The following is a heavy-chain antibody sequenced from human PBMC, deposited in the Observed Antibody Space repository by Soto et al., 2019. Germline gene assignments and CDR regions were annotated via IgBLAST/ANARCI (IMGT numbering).Heavy chain of an antibody. CDR3: PRRVLPDFLAGYNDMDA. CDR2: INHSGST. V-gene: IGHV4-34*01. J-gene: IGHJ6*03. CDR1: GGSFSGYY. Sequence: SETLSLTCAVYGGSFSGYYWSWIRQPPGKGLEWIGEINHSGSTNYNPSLKSRVTISVDTSKNQFSLKLSSVTAADTAVYYCPRRVLPDFLAGYNDMDACGKRATVTIS. D-gene: IGHD2-21*02.